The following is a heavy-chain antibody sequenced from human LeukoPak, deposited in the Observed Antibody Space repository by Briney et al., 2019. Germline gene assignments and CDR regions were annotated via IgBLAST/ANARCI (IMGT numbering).Heavy chain of an antibody. D-gene: IGHD2-8*01. CDR1: GGTFSSYA. V-gene: IGHV1-69*13. CDR3: ARSMGADHYHYYYMDV. CDR2: IIPIFGTA. Sequence: GSSVKVSCKASGGTFSSYAISWVRQAPGQGLEWMGGIIPIFGTANYAQKFQGRVTITADESTSTAYMELSSLRSEDTAVYYCARSMGADHYHYYYMDVWGKGTTVTISS. J-gene: IGHJ6*03.